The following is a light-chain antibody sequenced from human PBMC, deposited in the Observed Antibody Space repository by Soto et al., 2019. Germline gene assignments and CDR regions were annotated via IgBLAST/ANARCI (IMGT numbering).Light chain of an antibody. CDR2: EVS. Sequence: QSVLTQPASVSVSPGQSITVSCTGTGSDVGNYKYVSWYQQHPGKAPKLMIYEVSNRPSGVSNRFSGSKSGNTASLTISGLQAEDETDYYCFSYTSSGTYVFGTGTKVTVL. V-gene: IGLV2-14*01. CDR3: FSYTSSGTYV. CDR1: GSDVGNYKY. J-gene: IGLJ1*01.